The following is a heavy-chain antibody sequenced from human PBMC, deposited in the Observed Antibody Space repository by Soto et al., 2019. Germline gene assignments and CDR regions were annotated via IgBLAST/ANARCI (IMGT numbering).Heavy chain of an antibody. CDR3: ARGSHSPGIAVAGYYL. D-gene: IGHD6-19*01. V-gene: IGHV1-69*01. CDR2: IIPIFGTA. Sequence: QVQLVQSGAEVKKPGSSVKVSCKASGVPFSSYAINWVRQAPGQGLEWMGGIIPIFGTANYAQRFQGRVTITADESTSTAYMELSSLTSEDTAMYYCARGSHSPGIAVAGYYLWGQGTLVTVSS. J-gene: IGHJ5*02. CDR1: GVPFSSYA.